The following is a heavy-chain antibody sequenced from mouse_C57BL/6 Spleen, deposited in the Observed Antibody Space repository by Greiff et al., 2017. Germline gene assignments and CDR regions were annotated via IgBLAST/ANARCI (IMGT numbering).Heavy chain of an antibody. CDR1: GYTFTDYE. D-gene: IGHD3-3*01. J-gene: IGHJ3*01. V-gene: IGHV1-15*01. Sequence: QVQLQQSGAELVRPGASVTLSCKASGYTFTDYEMHWVKQTPVHGLEWIGAIDPETGGTAYNQKFKGKAILTADKSSSTAYMELRSLTSEDSSVYYCTRRVGHGFAYWGQGTLVTVSA. CDR2: IDPETGGT. CDR3: TRRVGHGFAY.